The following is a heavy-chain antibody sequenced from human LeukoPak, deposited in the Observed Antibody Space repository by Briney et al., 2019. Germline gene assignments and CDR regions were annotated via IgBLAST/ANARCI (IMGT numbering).Heavy chain of an antibody. CDR3: ARGPGRVAVPATGSFDL. Sequence: PGGSLRLSCVASGFTFPSYWMSWVRQAPGKGLEWVANIKHDGSERYYVDSVKGRFTISRDDAKKSVCLQMTSLRAEDTALYYCARGPGRVAVPATGSFDLWGQGTMVTVS. D-gene: IGHD3-9*01. CDR1: GFTFPSYW. J-gene: IGHJ3*01. V-gene: IGHV3-7*03. CDR2: IKHDGSER.